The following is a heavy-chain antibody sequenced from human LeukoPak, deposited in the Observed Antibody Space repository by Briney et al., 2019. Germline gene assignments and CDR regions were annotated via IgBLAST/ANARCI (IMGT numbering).Heavy chain of an antibody. Sequence: PGKSLRLSCAASRFTFTTFSDYVMHWARQAPGKGLEWVAAVSYDGGSEYYADSVKGRFAVSRENSKNTLYLQMRSLRPEDTAVYYCASNFYDVGGYYYRTPVQYWGQGTPVTVSS. J-gene: IGHJ4*02. V-gene: IGHV3-30*09. CDR3: ASNFYDVGGYYYRTPVQY. CDR2: VSYDGGSE. D-gene: IGHD3-22*01. CDR1: RFTFTTFSDYV.